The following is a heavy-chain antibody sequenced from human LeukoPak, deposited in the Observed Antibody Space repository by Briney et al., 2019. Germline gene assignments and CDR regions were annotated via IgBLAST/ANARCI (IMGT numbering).Heavy chain of an antibody. J-gene: IGHJ6*03. CDR2: INHSGST. D-gene: IGHD1-26*01. CDR1: GGSFSGYY. CDR3: AREGWESYGYYYYYMDV. V-gene: IGHV4-34*01. Sequence: PSETLSLTCAVYGGSFSGYYWSWIRQPPGKGLEWIGEINHSGSTNYNPSLKSRVTISVDTPKNQFSLKLSSVTAADTAVYYCAREGWESYGYYYYYMDVWGKGTTVTVSS.